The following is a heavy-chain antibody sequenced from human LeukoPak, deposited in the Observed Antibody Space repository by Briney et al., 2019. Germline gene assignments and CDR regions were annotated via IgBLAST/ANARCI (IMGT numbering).Heavy chain of an antibody. CDR1: GYTFTGYY. D-gene: IGHD6-13*01. V-gene: IGHV1-2*02. J-gene: IGHJ5*02. CDR3: ARVLVYSSSWYEGVDP. CDR2: IDPNSGDT. Sequence: ASVKVACKASGYTFTGYYMHWVRQAPGQGLEWMAWIDPNSGDTNSAQKFQGRVTMTRDTSISTAYMELSRLRSDDTAVYYCARVLVYSSSWYEGVDPWGQGTLVTVSS.